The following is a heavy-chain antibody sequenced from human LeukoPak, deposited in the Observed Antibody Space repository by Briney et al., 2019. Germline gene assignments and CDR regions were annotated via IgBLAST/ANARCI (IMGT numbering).Heavy chain of an antibody. CDR1: GYTFISNW. CDR2: IDPSDSYT. D-gene: IGHD4-17*01. J-gene: IGHJ5*02. Sequence: GESLRISCKGSGYTFISNWITWVRQMPGKGLEGRGRIDPSDSYTNYSPSFQGHVAISADKSTSTAYLQWSSLKASDTAMYYCASRATVPPYNWFDPWGQGTLVTVSS. CDR3: ASRATVPPYNWFDP. V-gene: IGHV5-10-1*01.